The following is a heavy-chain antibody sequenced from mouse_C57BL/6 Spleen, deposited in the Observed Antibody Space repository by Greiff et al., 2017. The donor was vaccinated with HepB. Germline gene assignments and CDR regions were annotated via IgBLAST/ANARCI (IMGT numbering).Heavy chain of an antibody. CDR2: ISNLAYSI. CDR1: GFTFSDYG. J-gene: IGHJ1*03. V-gene: IGHV5-15*04. D-gene: IGHD1-1*01. CDR3: ARRPPDYYGSSYWYFDV. Sequence: EVQGVESGGGLVQPGGSLKLSCAASGFTFSDYGMAWVRQAPRKGPEWVAFISNLAYSIYYADTVTGRFTISRENAKNTLYLEMSSLRSEDTAMYYCARRPPDYYGSSYWYFDVWGTGTTVTVSS.